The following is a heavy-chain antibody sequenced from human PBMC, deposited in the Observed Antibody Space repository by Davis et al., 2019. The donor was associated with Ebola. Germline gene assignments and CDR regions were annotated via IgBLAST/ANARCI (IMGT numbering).Heavy chain of an antibody. Sequence: GESLKISCKASGYSFTSYWIGWVRQMPGKGLEWMGIIYPGDSDTRYSPSFQGQVTISADKSISTAYLQWSSLKASDTAMYYCARCDRYYYYGMDVWGQGTTVTVSS. V-gene: IGHV5-51*01. D-gene: IGHD2-21*01. J-gene: IGHJ6*02. CDR1: GYSFTSYW. CDR2: IYPGDSDT. CDR3: ARCDRYYYYGMDV.